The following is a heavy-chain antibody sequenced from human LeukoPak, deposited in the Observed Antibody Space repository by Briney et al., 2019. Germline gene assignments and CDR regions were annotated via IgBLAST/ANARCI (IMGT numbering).Heavy chain of an antibody. CDR3: AKVWTTANFDY. J-gene: IGHJ4*02. CDR2: INSGGTT. D-gene: IGHD5-18*01. CDR1: GFTVSSKY. V-gene: IGHV3-66*01. Sequence: QPEGSLRLSCVASGFTVSSKYMAWVRQGPGKGLEWVSFINSGGTTMYADSVKGRFTISRDFSKNTLNLQMNSLRAEDTAVYYCAKVWTTANFDYWGQGTLVTVSS.